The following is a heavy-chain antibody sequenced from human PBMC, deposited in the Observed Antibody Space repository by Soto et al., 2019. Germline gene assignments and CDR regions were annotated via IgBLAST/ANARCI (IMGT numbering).Heavy chain of an antibody. J-gene: IGHJ4*02. Sequence: ASVKVSCKASGYTFTIYPMHWVRQAPGQGLEWMGWINAGNGDTKYLQKFQGRVTITRDTSASTAYMELSSLRSEDTAVYYCARDWTHYDSSGPGDYWGQGTLVTVSS. D-gene: IGHD3-22*01. V-gene: IGHV1-3*01. CDR3: ARDWTHYDSSGPGDY. CDR2: INAGNGDT. CDR1: GYTFTIYP.